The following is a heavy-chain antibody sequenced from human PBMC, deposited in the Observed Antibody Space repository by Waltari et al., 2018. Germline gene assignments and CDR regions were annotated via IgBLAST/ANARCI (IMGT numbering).Heavy chain of an antibody. CDR1: RSTFTAYY. D-gene: IGHD1-1*01. V-gene: IGHV1-2*02. CDR3: ARETLPGNKIIDY. J-gene: IGHJ4*02. Sequence: QVPLVQSGAEVKEPGASVKVSCQTSRSTFTAYYLHWVRQAPGQGLEWMAWINANTGDSKSAQTFQGRVTVTRDTSITTAYLELSGLRSDDTALYYCARETLPGNKIIDYWGQGTLVTVSS. CDR2: INANTGDS.